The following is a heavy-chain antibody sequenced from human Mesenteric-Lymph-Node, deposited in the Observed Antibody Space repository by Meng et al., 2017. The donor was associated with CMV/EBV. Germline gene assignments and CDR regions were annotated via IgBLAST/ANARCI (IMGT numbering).Heavy chain of an antibody. D-gene: IGHD2-2*01. CDR2: IFHDGSA. CDR1: GFSISSGYY. J-gene: IGHJ4*02. CDR3: ARDRSSSDY. V-gene: IGHV4-38-2*02. Sequence: GSLRLSCTVSGFSISSGYYWGWIRQPPGKGLEWIGNIFHDGSAYYNPSLESRVTISVDTSQNQFSLKLSSVTAADTAVYYCARDRSSSDYWGQGTLVTVSS.